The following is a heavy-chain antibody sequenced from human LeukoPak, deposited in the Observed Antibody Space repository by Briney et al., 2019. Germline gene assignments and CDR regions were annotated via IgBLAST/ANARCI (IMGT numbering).Heavy chain of an antibody. CDR1: GGSFSGYY. Sequence: PSETLSLTCAVYGGSFSGYYWSWIRQPPGKGLEWIGEINHSGSTNYNPSLKSRVTISVDTSKNQFSLKLSSVTAADTAVYYCARARDYKSIAVAGTRPYYYYGMDVWGQGTTVTVSS. CDR3: ARARDYKSIAVAGTRPYYYYGMDV. D-gene: IGHD6-19*01. J-gene: IGHJ6*02. V-gene: IGHV4-34*01. CDR2: INHSGST.